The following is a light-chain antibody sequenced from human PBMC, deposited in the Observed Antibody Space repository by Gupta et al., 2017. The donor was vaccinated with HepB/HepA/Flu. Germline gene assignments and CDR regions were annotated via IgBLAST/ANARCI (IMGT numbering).Light chain of an antibody. CDR3: HQYNNWPPWT. CDR1: QSVGTN. CDR2: GAS. J-gene: IGKJ1*01. V-gene: IGKV3D-15*01. Sequence: TVITQSPAPLSLSPGERATLSCRASQSVGTNLAWYQQKPGQAPRLLIHGASTRATGIPARFSGSGSGTDFTLTISSLQSEDFAVYYCHQYNNWPPWTFGQGTKVESK.